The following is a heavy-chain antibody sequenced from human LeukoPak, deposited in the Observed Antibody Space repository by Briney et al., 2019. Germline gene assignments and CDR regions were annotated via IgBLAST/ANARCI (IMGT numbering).Heavy chain of an antibody. J-gene: IGHJ6*02. Sequence: PSETLSLTCTVSGGSISSSSYYWGWIRQPPGKGLEWIGSIYYSGSTYYNPSLKSRVTISVDTSKNQFSLKLSSVTAADTAVYYCARDWQLVYYYGMDVWGQGTTVTVSS. V-gene: IGHV4-39*07. CDR2: IYYSGST. D-gene: IGHD6-13*01. CDR3: ARDWQLVYYYGMDV. CDR1: GGSISSSSYY.